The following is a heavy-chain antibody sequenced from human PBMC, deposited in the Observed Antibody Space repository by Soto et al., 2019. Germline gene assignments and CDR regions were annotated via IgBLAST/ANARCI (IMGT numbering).Heavy chain of an antibody. CDR3: ARDSPPVDY. CDR1: GYTFSNYG. J-gene: IGHJ4*02. Sequence: QVQLVQSGAEVKKPGASVKVSCKASGYTFSNYGISWERQAPGQGLEWMGWISAYNGTTKYAQKQQGRVTMTTDTSTGTAYMELRSLRSDDTAVYYCARDSPPVDYWGQGTLVTVSS. V-gene: IGHV1-18*01. CDR2: ISAYNGTT.